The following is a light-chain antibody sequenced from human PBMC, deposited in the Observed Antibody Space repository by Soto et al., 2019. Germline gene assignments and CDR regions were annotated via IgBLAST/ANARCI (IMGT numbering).Light chain of an antibody. J-gene: IGKJ1*01. Sequence: EVIMTQSPATLSVSTGQTATLSCRASQSVRRNLAWYQQKPGQAPRLLIYGASTRATGIPARFSGSGSGTEFTLTISILHSEDVAVCYCQQYNNWPPWTFGLGTKVDIK. CDR2: GAS. CDR1: QSVRRN. V-gene: IGKV3-15*01. CDR3: QQYNNWPPWT.